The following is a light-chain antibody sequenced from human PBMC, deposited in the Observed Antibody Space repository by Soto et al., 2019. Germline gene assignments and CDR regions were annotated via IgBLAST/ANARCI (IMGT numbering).Light chain of an antibody. CDR3: QTWGTGIVV. CDR2: VNSDGSH. V-gene: IGLV4-69*01. Sequence: QLVLTQSPSASASLGASVKLTCTLNSGHSTYAIAWHQQEPEKGPRYLMKVNSDGSHSKGDGIPDRFSGSSSGAERYLTISSLQSEDEADYYCQTWGTGIVVFGGGTQLAVL. J-gene: IGLJ2*01. CDR1: SGHSTYA.